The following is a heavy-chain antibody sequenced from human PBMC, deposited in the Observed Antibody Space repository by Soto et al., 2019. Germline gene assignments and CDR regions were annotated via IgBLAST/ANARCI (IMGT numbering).Heavy chain of an antibody. CDR1: GFTFTSSA. J-gene: IGHJ6*02. V-gene: IGHV1-58*01. CDR3: AAASGYNWNYPGYYYGMDV. CDR2: IVVGSGNT. Sequence: SVKVSCKASGFTFTSSAVQWVRQARGQRLEWIGWIVVGSGNTNYTQKFQERVTITRDMSTSTAYMELSSLRSEDTAVYYCAAASGYNWNYPGYYYGMDVWGQGTTVTVSS. D-gene: IGHD1-7*01.